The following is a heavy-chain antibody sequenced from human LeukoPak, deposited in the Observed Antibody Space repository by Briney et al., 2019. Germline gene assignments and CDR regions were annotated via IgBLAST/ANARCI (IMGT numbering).Heavy chain of an antibody. J-gene: IGHJ4*02. D-gene: IGHD2-15*01. CDR1: GGSFSGYY. CDR2: INHSGST. Sequence: KASETLSLTCAVYGGSFSGYYWSWIRQPPGKGLEWIGEINHSGSTDYIPSLKSRVTISVDTSKNQFSLKLSSVTAADTAVYYCARGRRSGSLGYCSGGSCYKKVGLDYWGQGTLVTVSS. V-gene: IGHV4-34*01. CDR3: ARGRRSGSLGYCSGGSCYKKVGLDY.